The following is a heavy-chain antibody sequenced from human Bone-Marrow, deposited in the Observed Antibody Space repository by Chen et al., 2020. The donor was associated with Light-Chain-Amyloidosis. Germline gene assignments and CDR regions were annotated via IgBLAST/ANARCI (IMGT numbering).Heavy chain of an antibody. Sequence: EVQLLESGGDLVQPGGSLSLSCAASGFNFNNYAMSWVRQAPGKGLGFVSTFSGGLSTTYYADSVKGRFTVSRDNSNNTLYLQMSSLRAEDTAIYYCARGSAATCSGARCYYFDYWGQGTLVTVSS. CDR2: FSGGLSTT. CDR1: GFNFNNYA. CDR3: ARGSAATCSGARCYYFDY. V-gene: IGHV3-23*01. D-gene: IGHD2-15*01. J-gene: IGHJ4*02.